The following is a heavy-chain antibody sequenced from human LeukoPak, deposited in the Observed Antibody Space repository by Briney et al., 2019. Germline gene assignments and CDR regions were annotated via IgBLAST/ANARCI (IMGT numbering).Heavy chain of an antibody. D-gene: IGHD2-15*01. CDR3: ARTRYCSGGSCYHSGYYGMDV. Sequence: GGSLRLSCAASGFTFSSYAMSWVRQAPGKGLEGVSAISGSGGSTYYADSVKGRFTISRDNSKNTLNLQMNSLRAEDTAVYYCARTRYCSGGSCYHSGYYGMDVWGQGTTVTVSS. J-gene: IGHJ6*02. V-gene: IGHV3-23*01. CDR2: ISGSGGST. CDR1: GFTFSSYA.